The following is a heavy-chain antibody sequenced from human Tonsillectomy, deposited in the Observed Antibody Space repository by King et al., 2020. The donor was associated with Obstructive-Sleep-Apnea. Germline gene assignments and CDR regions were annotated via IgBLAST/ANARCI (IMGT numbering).Heavy chain of an antibody. J-gene: IGHJ6*02. CDR3: AKSTVPHYYFYGMDV. V-gene: IGHV3-43*01. CDR1: GFTFDDYT. D-gene: IGHD4-17*01. Sequence: VQLVESGGVVVQPGGSLRLSCAASGFTFDDYTMHWVRQAPGKGLEWVSLISWDGGSTYYADSVKGRFTISRDNSKNSLYRQMNSLRTDDTALYYCAKSTVPHYYFYGMDVWGQGTTVTVSS. CDR2: ISWDGGST.